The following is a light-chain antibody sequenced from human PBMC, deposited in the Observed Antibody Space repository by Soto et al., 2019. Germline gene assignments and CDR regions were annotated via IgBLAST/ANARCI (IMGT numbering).Light chain of an antibody. CDR3: QQYDSFSVT. V-gene: IGKV3-20*01. CDR2: GAS. J-gene: IGKJ1*01. CDR1: QSVSDSY. Sequence: DIVMTQSPGTLSLSPGERATLSCRASQSVSDSYLAWYQQRPGQAPRFLIYGASSRATGIPDRFSGSGSGTDFTLTISSLQPDDFATYYCQQYDSFSVTFGQGTKVDIK.